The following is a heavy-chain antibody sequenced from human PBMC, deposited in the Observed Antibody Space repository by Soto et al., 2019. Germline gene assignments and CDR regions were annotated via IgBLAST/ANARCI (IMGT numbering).Heavy chain of an antibody. Sequence: EVQLVESGGGLVQPGGSLRLSCAASGFTFSSYDMHWVRQATGKGLEWVSAIGTAGDTYYPGSVKGRFTISRENAKNSLYLQMNSLRAEDTVVYYCARGPTEEKGYYYYGMDVWGQGTTVTVSS. CDR1: GFTFSSYD. CDR2: IGTAGDT. V-gene: IGHV3-13*01. D-gene: IGHD4-4*01. CDR3: ARGPTEEKGYYYYGMDV. J-gene: IGHJ6*02.